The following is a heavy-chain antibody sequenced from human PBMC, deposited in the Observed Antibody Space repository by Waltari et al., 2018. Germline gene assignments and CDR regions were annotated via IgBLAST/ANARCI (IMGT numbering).Heavy chain of an antibody. D-gene: IGHD2-21*01. V-gene: IGHV3-23*01. CDR1: EFIFSSSP. Sequence: EVQLLESGGGLLQPGGSLRLSCVASEFIFSSSPMSWVRQAPGRGLEWVSAISANDLSTYYADSVKGRFTISRDNSKNTLYLQMNSLRAEDTAVYYCARVCGGDCYFPDYWGQGTLVAVSS. CDR2: ISANDLST. CDR3: ARVCGGDCYFPDY. J-gene: IGHJ4*02.